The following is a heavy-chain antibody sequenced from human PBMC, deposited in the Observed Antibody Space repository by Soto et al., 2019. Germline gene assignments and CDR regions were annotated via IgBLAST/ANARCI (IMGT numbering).Heavy chain of an antibody. CDR1: GYGFTTYG. CDR3: AGGRYGDY. D-gene: IGHD1-1*01. J-gene: IGHJ4*02. CDR2: ISAHNGNT. Sequence: QVHLVQSGAEVKKPGASVKVSCKGSGYGFTTYGITWVRQAPGQGLEWMAWISAHNGNTDYAQNLQGRITVTRDTSTSTADMELRSLRSDDAAVYYCAGGRYGDYRGQGALVTVSS. V-gene: IGHV1-18*01.